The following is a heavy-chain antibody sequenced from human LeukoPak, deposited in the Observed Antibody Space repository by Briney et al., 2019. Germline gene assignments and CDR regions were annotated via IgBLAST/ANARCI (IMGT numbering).Heavy chain of an antibody. V-gene: IGHV4-61*08. D-gene: IGHD6-13*01. CDR3: ATSEVAAAGNFDY. CDR2: IYYSGST. Sequence: SETLSLTCTVSGGSISSGGYYWSWIRQPPGKGLEWIGYIYYSGSTNYNPSLKSRVTISVDTSKNQFSLKLSSVTAADTAVYYCATSEVAAAGNFDYWGQGTLVTVSS. J-gene: IGHJ4*02. CDR1: GGSISSGGYY.